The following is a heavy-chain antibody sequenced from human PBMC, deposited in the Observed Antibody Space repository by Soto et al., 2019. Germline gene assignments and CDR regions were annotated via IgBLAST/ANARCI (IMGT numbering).Heavy chain of an antibody. J-gene: IGHJ5*02. Sequence: SETLSLTCTVSGGSVSSGSYYWSWIRQPPGKGLEWIGYIYYSGSTNYNPSLKSRVTISVDTSKNQFSLKLSSVTAADTAVYYCARAPSGSYLVWFAPWGQGTLVTVSS. CDR1: GGSVSSGSYY. V-gene: IGHV4-61*01. D-gene: IGHD1-26*01. CDR3: ARAPSGSYLVWFAP. CDR2: IYYSGST.